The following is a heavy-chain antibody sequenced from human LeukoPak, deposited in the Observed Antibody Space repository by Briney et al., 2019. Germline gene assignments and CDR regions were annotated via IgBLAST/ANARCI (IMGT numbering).Heavy chain of an antibody. D-gene: IGHD4-17*01. CDR1: GFTFSSYG. V-gene: IGHV3-23*01. Sequence: GGTLRLSCAASGFTFSSYGMSWVRQAPGKGLEWVSAISGSGGSTYYADSVKGRFTISRDNSKNTLYLQMNSLRAEDTAVYYCARESLGSVDPRRYSTTVSQDVWGKGTTVTISS. J-gene: IGHJ6*04. CDR2: ISGSGGST. CDR3: ARESLGSVDPRRYSTTVSQDV.